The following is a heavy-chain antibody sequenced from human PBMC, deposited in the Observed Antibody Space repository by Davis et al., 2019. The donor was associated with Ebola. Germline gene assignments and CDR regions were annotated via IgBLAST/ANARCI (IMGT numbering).Heavy chain of an antibody. CDR3: VRDYGRGWSSFYYYMDV. CDR2: ISSSGSSI. CDR1: GFTFSDYY. V-gene: IGHV3-11*04. Sequence: GGSLRLSCAASGFTFSDYYMNWIRQAPGKGLECISYISSSGSSIYYADSVKGRFTISRDNAMNSLYLRMNGLRAEDTAVYYCVRDYGRGWSSFYYYMDVWGKGTTVAVSS. D-gene: IGHD3-10*01. J-gene: IGHJ6*03.